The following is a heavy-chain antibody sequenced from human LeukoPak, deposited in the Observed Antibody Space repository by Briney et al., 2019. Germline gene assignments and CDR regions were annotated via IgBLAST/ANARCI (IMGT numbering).Heavy chain of an antibody. CDR2: ITYDGSRT. Sequence: PGGSLRLSCAASGFTFDDCAMHWVRQAPGKGLEWVSLITYDGSRTNYADSVKGRFTISRDNAKNSLYLQMNSLRAEDTAVYYCARDLGSYFASYFDYWGQGSLVAVSS. V-gene: IGHV3-43D*03. CDR3: ARDLGSYFASYFDY. CDR1: GFTFDDCA. J-gene: IGHJ4*02. D-gene: IGHD1-26*01.